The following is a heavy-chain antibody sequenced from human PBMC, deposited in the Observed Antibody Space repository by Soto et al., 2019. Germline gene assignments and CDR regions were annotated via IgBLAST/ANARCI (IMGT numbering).Heavy chain of an antibody. CDR1: GGPFSSYH. J-gene: IGHJ5*02. Sequence: QVQLVQSGAEVKKPGSSVKLSCKASGGPFSSYHISWVRQAPGQGLEWVGRIIPILGRANNAQHFQGRVTITADTSTNTAYMELSSLTSEDTAVYYCAKVGGTTSSNWFAPWGHGTVVTVSS. D-gene: IGHD2-2*01. CDR3: AKVGGTTSSNWFAP. CDR2: IIPILGRA. V-gene: IGHV1-69*08.